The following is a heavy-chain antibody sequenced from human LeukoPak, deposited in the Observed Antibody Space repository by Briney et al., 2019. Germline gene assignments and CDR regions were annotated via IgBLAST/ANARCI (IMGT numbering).Heavy chain of an antibody. V-gene: IGHV1-24*01. CDR3: GTGPSMVRGPKGISYYYGMDV. CDR2: FDPEDGET. D-gene: IGHD3-10*01. J-gene: IGHJ6*02. CDR1: GYTLTELS. Sequence: ASVKLSCKVSGYTLTELSMHRVRQAPGQGLEWMGGFDPEDGETIYAQKFQGRVTMTEDTSTATTYMELSSMRSEDAAVYYCGTGPSMVRGPKGISYYYGMDVWGQGTSVTVSS.